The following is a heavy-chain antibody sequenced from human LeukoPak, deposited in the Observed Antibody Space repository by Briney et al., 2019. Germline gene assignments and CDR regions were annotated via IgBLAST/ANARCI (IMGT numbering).Heavy chain of an antibody. CDR2: IIPLKGTS. D-gene: IGHD3-9*01. Sequence: SVKVSCKASGGTLSDHVISWVRQAPGHGPEWMGGIIPLKGTSKLTQKLQDRATISADESTNTVYMEVRSLRSEDTALYYCATYDVLAGFEYWGQGTLVIVSS. CDR1: GGTLSDHV. V-gene: IGHV1-69*01. CDR3: ATYDVLAGFEY. J-gene: IGHJ4*02.